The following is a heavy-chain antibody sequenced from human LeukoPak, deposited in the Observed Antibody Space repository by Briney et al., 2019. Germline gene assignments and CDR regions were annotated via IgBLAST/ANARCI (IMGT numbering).Heavy chain of an antibody. CDR3: ARHLPGYSNTWPGP. CDR1: GGSFSGYY. CDR2: VYYSGNT. J-gene: IGHJ5*02. D-gene: IGHD4-11*01. V-gene: IGHV4-59*08. Sequence: SETLSLTCTVSGGSFSGYYWSWIRQPPEKGLEWIGYVYYSGNTNYNPSLKSRVTISLDTSKSQFSLKLRSVTAADTAVYYCARHLPGYSNTWPGPWGQGNLVTVSS.